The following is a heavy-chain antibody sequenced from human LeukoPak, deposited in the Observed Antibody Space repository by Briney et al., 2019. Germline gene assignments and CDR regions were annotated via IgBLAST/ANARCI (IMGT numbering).Heavy chain of an antibody. J-gene: IGHJ4*01. CDR1: GDTVSSNSVA. CDR3: ARDRGTMVTLDY. Sequence: SQTLSLTCAISGDTVSSNSVAWNWIRESPSRGLEWLGRTYYRAKWYNDYAVSVKSRITISPDKSQNQFSLHLIAVTPEDSAVYYWARDRGTMVTLDYWGQGTLVTVSS. CDR2: TYYRAKWYN. D-gene: IGHD4/OR15-4a*01. V-gene: IGHV6-1*01.